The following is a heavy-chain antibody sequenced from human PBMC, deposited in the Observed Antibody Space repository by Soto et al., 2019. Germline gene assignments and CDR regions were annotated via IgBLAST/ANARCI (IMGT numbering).Heavy chain of an antibody. D-gene: IGHD6-13*01. V-gene: IGHV1-46*03. Sequence: QVQLVQSGAEVKKPGASVKVSCKASGYTFTSYYMHWVRQAPGQGLEWMGIINPSGGSTSYAQKFRGRVTMTRDTSTSTVYMELSSLRSEDTAVYYCARRGGVIAAQDYGGQGPLVTVSS. CDR1: GYTFTSYY. CDR3: ARRGGVIAAQDY. CDR2: INPSGGST. J-gene: IGHJ4*02.